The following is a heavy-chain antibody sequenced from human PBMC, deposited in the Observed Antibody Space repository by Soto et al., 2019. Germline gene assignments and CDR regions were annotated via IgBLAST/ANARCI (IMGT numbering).Heavy chain of an antibody. D-gene: IGHD1-26*01. Sequence: GESLKISCRGSEYVFSNYWIGWVRQMPGKGLEWMGIIYPSDSDTRYSPSFQGQVTISADKSINTAYLQLRSLKTSDSAVYFCAGGIYYNYWGQGTQVTVS. CDR2: IYPSDSDT. CDR3: AGGIYYNY. CDR1: EYVFSNYW. J-gene: IGHJ4*02. V-gene: IGHV5-51*01.